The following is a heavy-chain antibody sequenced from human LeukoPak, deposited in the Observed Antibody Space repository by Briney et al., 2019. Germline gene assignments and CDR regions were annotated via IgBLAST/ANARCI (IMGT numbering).Heavy chain of an antibody. V-gene: IGHV3-33*01. CDR1: GSSFSNYG. CDR2: IWYDGSNK. J-gene: IGHJ4*02. D-gene: IGHD3-16*01. Sequence: PGRSLRLSCAASGSSFSNYGMHWVRQAPGKGLEWVAVIWYDGSNKYYADSVKGRFTISRDNSKNTLYVQMSSLRAEDTAVYYCARSNNGGWGYCDYWGQGSLVTVSS. CDR3: ARSNNGGWGYCDY.